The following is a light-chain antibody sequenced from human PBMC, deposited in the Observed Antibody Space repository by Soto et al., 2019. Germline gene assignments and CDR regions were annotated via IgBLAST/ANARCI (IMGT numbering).Light chain of an antibody. CDR1: QSVGSY. CDR2: GAS. V-gene: IGKV3-11*01. CDR3: QLQSNG. Sequence: ETVLTQSPDTMSLSPGERVTLSCSASQSVGSYLVWYQQKPGQAHRLLIYGASNRATGIPARFSGSGSGTDFTLTISSLEPKDFAVYYCQLQSNGFGQGTKLEIK. J-gene: IGKJ2*01.